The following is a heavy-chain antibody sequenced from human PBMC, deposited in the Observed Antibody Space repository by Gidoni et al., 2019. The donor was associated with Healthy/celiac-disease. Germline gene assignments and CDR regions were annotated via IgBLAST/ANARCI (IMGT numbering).Heavy chain of an antibody. Sequence: EVQLVESGGGLVKPGGSLRLSCAASGFTFSSYGMNWVRQAPGKGLEWVSSISTTSNYIYYADSVKGRFTISRDNAKNSLYLQMNSLRAEDTAVYYCASATRQAHFDYWGQGTLVTVSS. D-gene: IGHD1-1*01. CDR1: GFTFSSYG. CDR2: ISTTSNYI. J-gene: IGHJ4*02. CDR3: ASATRQAHFDY. V-gene: IGHV3-21*01.